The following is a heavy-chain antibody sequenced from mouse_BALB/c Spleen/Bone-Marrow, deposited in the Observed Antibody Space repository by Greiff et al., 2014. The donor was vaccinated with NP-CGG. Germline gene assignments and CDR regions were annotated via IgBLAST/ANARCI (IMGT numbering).Heavy chain of an antibody. CDR1: GYTFTSYW. CDR3: ARSRTETYFDY. D-gene: IGHD4-1*01. V-gene: IGHV1-7*01. J-gene: IGHJ2*01. Sequence: QVQLQQSGAELAKPGASVKMSCKASGYTFTSYWMHWVKQRPGQCLEWIGYTNPSTGYTEYNQKFKDKATLTADKSSSTAYMQLSSLTSEDSAVYYCARSRTETYFDYWGQGTTLTVSS. CDR2: TNPSTGYT.